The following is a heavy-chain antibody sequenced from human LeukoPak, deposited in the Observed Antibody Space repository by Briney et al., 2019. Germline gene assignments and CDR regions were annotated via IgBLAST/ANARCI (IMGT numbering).Heavy chain of an antibody. Sequence: GESLKISCKGSGYSFTSYWIGWVRQTPGKGLEWMGIIYPGDSDTRYSPSFQGQVTISADKSISTAYLQWSSLKASDTAMYYCARGWEYYYDSSGYYPDFDCWGQGTLVTVSS. D-gene: IGHD3-22*01. V-gene: IGHV5-51*01. J-gene: IGHJ4*02. CDR3: ARGWEYYYDSSGYYPDFDC. CDR2: IYPGDSDT. CDR1: GYSFTSYW.